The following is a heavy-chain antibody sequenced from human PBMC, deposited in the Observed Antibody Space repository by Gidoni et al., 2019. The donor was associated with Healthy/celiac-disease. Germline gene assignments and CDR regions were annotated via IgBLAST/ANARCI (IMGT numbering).Heavy chain of an antibody. Sequence: QVPLQASGPGLVKPSQTLSLTCTVSGGSISSGGYYWSWIRQHPGKGLEWSGYIYYSGSTYYNPSLKSRVTIAVETSKNQLSLKLSSVTAADTAVYYCAREMVQRTDGMDVWGQGTTVTVSS. D-gene: IGHD3-10*01. CDR2: IYYSGST. CDR3: AREMVQRTDGMDV. V-gene: IGHV4-31*03. CDR1: GGSISSGGYY. J-gene: IGHJ6*02.